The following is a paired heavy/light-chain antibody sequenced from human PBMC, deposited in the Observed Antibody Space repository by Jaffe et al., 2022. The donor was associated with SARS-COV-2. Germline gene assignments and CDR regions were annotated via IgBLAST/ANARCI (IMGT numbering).Light chain of an antibody. V-gene: IGKV2-28*01. CDR3: MQALQTPT. CDR2: LGS. CDR1: QSLLHSNGYNF. Sequence: DIVMTQSPLSLPVTPGEPASISCRSSQSLLHSNGYNFLDWYVQKPGQSPQLLIYLGSYRASGVPDRFGGSGSGTDFTLKISRVEAEDVGVYYCMQALQTPTFGGGTKVEIK. J-gene: IGKJ4*01.
Heavy chain of an antibody. CDR2: IFHSGST. V-gene: IGHV4-4*02. J-gene: IGHJ6*01. CDR1: GGSISSTNW. D-gene: IGHD3-16*01. CDR3: ARRTYEQYTFYNYYGFDV. Sequence: QVQLQESGPGLVRPSGTLSLTCAVSGGSISSTNWWSWVRQSPGKGLEWIGDIFHSGSTNYNSSLKSRVTISVDKSKNQFSLSLSSVTAADTAVYYCARRTYEQYTFYNYYGFDVWGQGTTVTVSS.